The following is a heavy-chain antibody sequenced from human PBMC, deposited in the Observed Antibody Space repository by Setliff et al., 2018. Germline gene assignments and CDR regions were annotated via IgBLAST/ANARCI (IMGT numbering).Heavy chain of an antibody. CDR3: ARLDTNTYATFDY. CDR2: VLHSGRT. Sequence: SETLSLTCAVSGFSIISNYYWAWIRQPPGKGPEWIGSVLHSGRTPYNPSLKSRVTISADTSKNQFSLKLPSVTAADTAVSYCARLDTNTYATFDYWGQGTLVTVSS. CDR1: GFSIISNYY. V-gene: IGHV4-38-2*01. D-gene: IGHD5-18*01. J-gene: IGHJ4*02.